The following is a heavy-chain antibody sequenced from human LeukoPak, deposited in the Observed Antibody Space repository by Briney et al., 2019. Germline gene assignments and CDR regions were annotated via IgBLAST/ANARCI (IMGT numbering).Heavy chain of an antibody. V-gene: IGHV3-7*01. D-gene: IGHD1-1*01. J-gene: IGHJ4*02. CDR3: VRAHWTDAAI. CDR2: IKEDGSAK. Sequence: HPGVSLRLSCVGSGFTFSTYWMTWVRQAPGKGLEWVASIKEDGSAKDHVDSVKGRFTISRDNAKNSLYLQMNSLTADDTAVYYCVRAHWTDAAIWGQGTLVTVSS. CDR1: GFTFSTYW.